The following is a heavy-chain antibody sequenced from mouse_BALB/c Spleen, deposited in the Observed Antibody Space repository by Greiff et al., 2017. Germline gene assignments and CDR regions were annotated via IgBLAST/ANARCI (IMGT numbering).Heavy chain of an antibody. CDR2: IRNKANGYTT. J-gene: IGHJ3*01. Sequence: EVHLVESGGGLVQPGGSLRLSCATSGFTFTDYYMSWVRQPPGKALEWLGFIRNKANGYTTEYSASVKGRFTISRDNSQSILYLQMNTLRAEDSATYYCARERGTARVPFAYWGQGTLVTVSA. CDR1: GFTFTDYY. D-gene: IGHD3-2*01. V-gene: IGHV7-3*02. CDR3: ARERGTARVPFAY.